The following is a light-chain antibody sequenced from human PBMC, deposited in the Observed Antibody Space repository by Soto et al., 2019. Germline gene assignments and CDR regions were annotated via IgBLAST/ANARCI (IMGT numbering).Light chain of an antibody. V-gene: IGLV1-40*01. CDR1: SSNLGSGYD. CDR3: QSYDSILTGYL. Sequence: QSVLTQPPSVSGAPGQRVTISCTGSSSNLGSGYDVQWYQQFPGTAPKLVIYDNDNRPSGVPDRFSGSKSGTSASLAITGLQSEDEADYYCQSYDSILTGYLFGGGTQLTVL. CDR2: DND. J-gene: IGLJ2*01.